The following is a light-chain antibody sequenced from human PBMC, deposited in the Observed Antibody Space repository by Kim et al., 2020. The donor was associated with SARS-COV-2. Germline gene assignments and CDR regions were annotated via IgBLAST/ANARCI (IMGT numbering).Light chain of an antibody. CDR3: RQYGTSPRT. J-gene: IGKJ4*01. CDR1: QSLSSTY. Sequence: EIVLTQSPGTLSLSPGERATLSCRASQSLSSTYLAWYQQKPGQAPRLLIYDASSRATGIPDRFSGSGSGTDFTLTISRLEPEDFALYYCRQYGTSPRTFGGGTKVDIK. CDR2: DAS. V-gene: IGKV3-20*01.